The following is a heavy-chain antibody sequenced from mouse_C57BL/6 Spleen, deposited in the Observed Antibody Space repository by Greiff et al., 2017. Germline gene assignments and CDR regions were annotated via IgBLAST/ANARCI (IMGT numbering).Heavy chain of an antibody. D-gene: IGHD1-1*01. CDR2: IDPSDSET. J-gene: IGHJ1*03. CDR3: AAGTVLWYFDV. Sequence: VQLQQPGAELVRPGSSVKLSCKASGYTFTSYWMHWVKQRPIQGLEWIGNIDPSDSETHYNQKFKDKATLTVDKSSSTAYMQLSSLTSEDSAVYYCAAGTVLWYFDVWGTGTTVTVSS. V-gene: IGHV1-52*01. CDR1: GYTFTSYW.